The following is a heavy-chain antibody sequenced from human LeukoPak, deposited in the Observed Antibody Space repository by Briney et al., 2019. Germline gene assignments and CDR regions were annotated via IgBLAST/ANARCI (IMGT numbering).Heavy chain of an antibody. V-gene: IGHV4-38-2*02. CDR3: AREDIVVVVVGTPDAFDI. CDR1: GYSISSGYY. CDR2: IYHSGST. J-gene: IGHJ3*02. D-gene: IGHD2-15*01. Sequence: SETLSLTCNVSGYSISSGYYWGWIRQPPGKGLEWIGSIYHSGSTYYNPSLRSRVTISMDTSKSQFSLRLNSVTAADTAVYYWAREDIVVVVVGTPDAFDIWGQGTMVTVSS.